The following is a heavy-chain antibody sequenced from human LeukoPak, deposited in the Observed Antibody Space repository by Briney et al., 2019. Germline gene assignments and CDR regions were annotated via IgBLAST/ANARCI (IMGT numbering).Heavy chain of an antibody. CDR2: ISGSGGST. D-gene: IGHD3-22*01. CDR1: GFTFSSYA. Sequence: PGGSLRLSCAASGFTFSSYAISWVRQAPGKGLEWVSAISGSGGSTYYADSVKGRFTISRDNSKNTLYLQMNSLRAEDTAIYYCAKDIGDSTGYYSDAFDIWGHGTMVTVSS. J-gene: IGHJ3*02. CDR3: AKDIGDSTGYYSDAFDI. V-gene: IGHV3-23*01.